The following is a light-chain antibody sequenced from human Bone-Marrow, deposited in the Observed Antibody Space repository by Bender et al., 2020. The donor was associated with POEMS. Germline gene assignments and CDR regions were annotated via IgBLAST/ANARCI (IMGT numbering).Light chain of an antibody. Sequence: QPALTQPPSASGSPGQSVTISCSGTSSDVGTFNCVSWYQQHPGKAPKLLIFEVTKRPSGVPDRFSGSMSGTSASLAISGLHSEDEADYYCVAWDDTLNGWVFGGGTKLTVL. CDR2: EVT. CDR3: VAWDDTLNGWV. J-gene: IGLJ2*01. V-gene: IGLV2-8*01. CDR1: SSDVGTFNC.